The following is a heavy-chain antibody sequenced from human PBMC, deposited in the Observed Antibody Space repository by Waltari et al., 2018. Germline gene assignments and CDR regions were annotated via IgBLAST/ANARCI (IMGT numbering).Heavy chain of an antibody. CDR2: LSYSGAT. CDR1: GVSITSDRHY. Sequence: QLQLQESGPGLVTPSETLSLTCSVPGVSITSDRHYWGWIRQPPGQGLEWIATLSYSGATYSSPSLKSRVTISRDTSKNQVSLQLGSVTAADTAVYYCATYIGASLGTAAFDVWGQGTMVTVSS. CDR3: ATYIGASLGTAAFDV. V-gene: IGHV4-39*01. D-gene: IGHD5-12*01. J-gene: IGHJ3*01.